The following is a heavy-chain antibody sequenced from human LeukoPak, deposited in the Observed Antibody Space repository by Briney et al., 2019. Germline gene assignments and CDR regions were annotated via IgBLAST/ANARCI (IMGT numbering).Heavy chain of an antibody. V-gene: IGHV5-51*01. CDR1: GYSFTTYW. CDR2: IYPADSTA. CDR3: ARPAYGSGSYYKD. J-gene: IGHJ4*02. D-gene: IGHD3-10*01. Sequence: KISCKASGYSFTTYWIGWVRQVPGKGLEWVGIIYPADSTAKYSPSFQGQVTISVDKSISTAYLQWSSLKASDTAMYYCARPAYGSGSYYKDWGQGTLVTVSS.